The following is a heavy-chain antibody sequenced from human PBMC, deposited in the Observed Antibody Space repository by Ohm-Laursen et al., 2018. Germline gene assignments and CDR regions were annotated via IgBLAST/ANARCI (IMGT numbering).Heavy chain of an antibody. CDR1: GFTFDDYA. CDR3: AKSYKDGSSGVFDY. Sequence: SLRLSCAASGFTFDDYAMHWVRQAPGKGPEWVSGISWNSGSIGYADSVKGRFTISRDNAKNSLYLQMNSLRAEDTALYYCAKSYKDGSSGVFDYWGQGTLVTVSS. D-gene: IGHD3-22*01. CDR2: ISWNSGSI. V-gene: IGHV3-9*01. J-gene: IGHJ4*02.